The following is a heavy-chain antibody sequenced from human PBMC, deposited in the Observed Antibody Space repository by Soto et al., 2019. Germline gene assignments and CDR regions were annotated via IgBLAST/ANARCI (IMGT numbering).Heavy chain of an antibody. CDR2: ISEGGGSA. J-gene: IGHJ4*02. V-gene: IGHV3-23*01. Sequence: GSLRLSCAASGFNFSTYAISWVRQAPGKGLEGVAGISEGGGSAYYADAVKGRFTIYRDNSKNTLFLKMNRLRADDTAVYYCGAGSNCNHFDYWGQGTLVTVSS. D-gene: IGHD1-1*01. CDR1: GFNFSTYA. CDR3: GAGSNCNHFDY.